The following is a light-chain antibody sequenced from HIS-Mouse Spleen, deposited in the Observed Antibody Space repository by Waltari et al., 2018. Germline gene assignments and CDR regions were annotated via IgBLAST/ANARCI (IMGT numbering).Light chain of an antibody. CDR3: SSYTSSSTV. J-gene: IGLJ1*01. V-gene: IGLV2-18*02. CDR1: SSAVGSHNL. Sequence: QSALTQPPSVSGSPGQSVTISCTGPSSAVGSHNLFSWYQQPPGTAPKLMIYEVSNRPSGVPDRFSGSKSGNTASLTISGLQAEDEADYYCSSYTSSSTVFGTGTKVTVL. CDR2: EVS.